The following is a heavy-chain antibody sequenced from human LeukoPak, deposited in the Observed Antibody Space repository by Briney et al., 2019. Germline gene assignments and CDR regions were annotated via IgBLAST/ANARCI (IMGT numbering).Heavy chain of an antibody. D-gene: IGHD6-19*01. J-gene: IGHJ4*02. Sequence: PGGSLRLSCAASGFTFSSYAMSWVRQAPGKGLEWVSGISSSGGSTYYADSVKGRFTISRDNSKNTVYLQMNSLRAEDTAVYYCAKDLSSAVAGYWGQGTLVTVSS. CDR3: AKDLSSAVAGY. CDR1: GFTFSSYA. V-gene: IGHV3-23*01. CDR2: ISSSGGST.